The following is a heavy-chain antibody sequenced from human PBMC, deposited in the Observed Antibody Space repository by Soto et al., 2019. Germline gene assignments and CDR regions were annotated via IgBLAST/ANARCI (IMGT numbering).Heavy chain of an antibody. CDR2: IYYSGST. V-gene: IGHV4-59*01. D-gene: IGHD6-13*01. CDR1: GGSISSYY. J-gene: IGHJ5*02. CDR3: ARGIAAAGTGGWFDP. Sequence: PSETLSLTCTVSGGSISSYYWSWIRQPPGKGLDWIGYIYYSGSTNYNPSLKSRVTISVDTSKNQFSLKLSSVTAADTAVYYCARGIAAAGTGGWFDPWGQGTLVTVSS.